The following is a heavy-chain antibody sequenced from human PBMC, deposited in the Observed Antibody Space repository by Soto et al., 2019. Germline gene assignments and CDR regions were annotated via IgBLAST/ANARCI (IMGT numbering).Heavy chain of an antibody. V-gene: IGHV1-2*02. CDR3: ARPPGYISDWYYFDT. CDR2: ISPKSGGT. D-gene: IGHD6-13*01. Sequence: QVQLVQSGAEVKKPGASVKVSCEGSGYTFIDYYMHWVRQAPGQGFEWMGRISPKSGGTNYAQRFQGRVPMTWATSPKTASILPSGPMSKGTAVYYCARPPGYISDWYYFDTGGQGTLVTVSS. CDR1: GYTFIDYY. J-gene: IGHJ4*02.